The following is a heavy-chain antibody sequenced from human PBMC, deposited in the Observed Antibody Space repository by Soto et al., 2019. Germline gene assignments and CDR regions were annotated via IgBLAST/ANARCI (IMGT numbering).Heavy chain of an antibody. CDR2: ISYDGSNK. D-gene: IGHD6-19*01. Sequence: EGSLRLSCAASGFTISSHWIHWVRQAPGKGLEWVAVISYDGSNKYYADSVKGRFTISRDNSKNTLYLQMNSLRAEDTAVYYCAKDRGYSSGWWDYWGQGTLVTVSS. CDR3: AKDRGYSSGWWDY. CDR1: GFTISSHW. J-gene: IGHJ4*02. V-gene: IGHV3-30*18.